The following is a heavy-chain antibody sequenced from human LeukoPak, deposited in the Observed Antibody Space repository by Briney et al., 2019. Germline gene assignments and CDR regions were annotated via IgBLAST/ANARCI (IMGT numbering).Heavy chain of an antibody. V-gene: IGHV3-23*01. CDR1: GITLSNYG. CDR3: AKRGVVIRVILVGFHKEAYYFDS. Sequence: TGGSLRLSCAVSGITLSNYGMSWVRQAPGKGLEWVAGISGSGGGTNYADSVKGRLTISRDNPKNTLYLQMNSLRAEDTAVYFCAKRGVVIRVILVGFHKEAYYFDSWGQGALVTVSS. J-gene: IGHJ4*02. D-gene: IGHD3-22*01. CDR2: ISGSGGGT.